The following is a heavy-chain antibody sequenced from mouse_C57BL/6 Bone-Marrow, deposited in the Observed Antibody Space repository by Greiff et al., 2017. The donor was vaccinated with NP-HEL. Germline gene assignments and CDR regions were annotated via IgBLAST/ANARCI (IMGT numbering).Heavy chain of an antibody. D-gene: IGHD1-1*01. CDR1: GYTFTSYW. CDR3: AREQNYGCSYVVYFDY. CDR2: INPNSGST. Sequence: QVQLQQPGAELVKPGASVKLSCKASGYTFTSYWMHWVKQRPGQGLEWIGMINPNSGSTNYNEKFKSKATLTVDKSSSTAYMHLSSLTSEDSAVYYCAREQNYGCSYVVYFDYWGQGTTLTVSS. V-gene: IGHV1-64*01. J-gene: IGHJ2*01.